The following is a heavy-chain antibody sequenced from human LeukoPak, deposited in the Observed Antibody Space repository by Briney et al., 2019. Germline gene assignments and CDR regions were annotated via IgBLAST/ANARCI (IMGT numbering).Heavy chain of an antibody. CDR3: GKDKTTYNWWEVIES. Sequence: GGSLRLSCVASGFTFSSDAMTWVRQAPGKGLEWVALITHTGGDSYYADSVKGRFAISRDNSKNTLYLEMNDLRAEDTALYFCGKDKTTYNWWEVIESWGQGALVTASS. CDR1: GFTFSSDA. J-gene: IGHJ4*02. V-gene: IGHV3-23*01. D-gene: IGHD1-1*01. CDR2: ITHTGGDS.